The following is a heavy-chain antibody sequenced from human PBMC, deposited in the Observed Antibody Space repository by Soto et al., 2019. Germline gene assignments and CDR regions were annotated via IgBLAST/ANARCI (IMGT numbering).Heavy chain of an antibody. J-gene: IGHJ4*02. V-gene: IGHV3-23*01. Sequence: EVQLLESGGGLVQPGGSLRLSCAASGFTFSSYAMSWVRQAPGKGLEWVSAISGSGGSTYYADSVKGRFTIYRDNSKNTLYLQMNSLRAEDTTVYYCAKDLLWFGEGHFDYWGQGTLVTVSS. CDR1: GFTFSSYA. CDR3: AKDLLWFGEGHFDY. CDR2: ISGSGGST. D-gene: IGHD3-10*01.